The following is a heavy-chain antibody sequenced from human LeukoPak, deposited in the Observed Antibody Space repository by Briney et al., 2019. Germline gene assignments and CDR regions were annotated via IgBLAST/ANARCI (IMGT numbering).Heavy chain of an antibody. CDR2: IYYSGST. V-gene: IGHV4-61*08. Sequence: SQTLSLTCTVSGGSISSGGYYWSWIRQHPGKGLEWIGYIYYSGSTNYNPSLKSRVTISVDTSKNQFSLKLSSVTAADTAVYYCARHRALRWLQPFDYWGQGTLVTVSS. CDR3: ARHRALRWLQPFDY. J-gene: IGHJ4*02. D-gene: IGHD5-24*01. CDR1: GGSISSGGYY.